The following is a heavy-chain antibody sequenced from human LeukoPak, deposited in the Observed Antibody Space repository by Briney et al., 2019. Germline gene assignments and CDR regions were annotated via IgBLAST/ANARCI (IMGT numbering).Heavy chain of an antibody. V-gene: IGHV3-21*01. CDR2: ISSSSSYI. J-gene: IGHJ3*02. D-gene: IGHD3-22*01. CDR3: ARGSITMIVVVDAFDI. Sequence: GGSLRLSCAASGFTFSSYSMNWVRQAPGKGLEWVSSISSSSSYIYYADSVKGRLTISRDNAKDSLYLQMNSLRAEDTAVYYCARGSITMIVVVDAFDIWGQGTMVTVSS. CDR1: GFTFSSYS.